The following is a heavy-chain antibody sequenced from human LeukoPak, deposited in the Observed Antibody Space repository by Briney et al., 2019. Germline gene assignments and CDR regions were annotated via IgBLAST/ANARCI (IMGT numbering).Heavy chain of an antibody. CDR2: IYPGDSDT. Sequence: GESLQISCQGSGSRFTSYWIGWVRQLAGKGLEWMGIIYPGDSDTRYSPSFQGQVTISADKSISTAYLQWSSLKASDTAMYYCARPDSSVTNDAFDIWGQGTMVTVSS. CDR3: ARPDSSVTNDAFDI. V-gene: IGHV5-51*01. J-gene: IGHJ3*02. D-gene: IGHD3-22*01. CDR1: GSRFTSYW.